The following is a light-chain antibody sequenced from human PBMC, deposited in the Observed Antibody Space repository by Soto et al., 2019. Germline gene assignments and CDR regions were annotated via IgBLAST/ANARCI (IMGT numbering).Light chain of an antibody. CDR1: SSNIGNNY. CDR3: GTWDSSLSSYV. J-gene: IGLJ1*01. Sequence: QSVLTQPRSVSAAPGQKVTISCCGSSSNIGNNYVSWYQQLPGTAPKLLIYDNNKRPSGIPDRFSGSKSGTSATLGITGLQTGDEADYCCGTWDSSLSSYVFGTGTKVTVL. V-gene: IGLV1-51*01. CDR2: DNN.